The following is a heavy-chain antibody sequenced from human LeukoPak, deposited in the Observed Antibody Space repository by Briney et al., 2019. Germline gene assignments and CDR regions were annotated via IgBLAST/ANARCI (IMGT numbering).Heavy chain of an antibody. D-gene: IGHD6-13*01. CDR1: GFTFSSYS. V-gene: IGHV3-21*01. Sequence: GGSLRLSCAASGFTFSSYSMNWVRQAPGKGLEWVSFMSGSSNYIYYADSVKGPFTISRDNAKNSLYLQMNRLRAEDTAAYYGARVGSTWSYFDYWGQGTLVTVSS. CDR3: ARVGSTWSYFDY. CDR2: MSGSSNYI. J-gene: IGHJ4*02.